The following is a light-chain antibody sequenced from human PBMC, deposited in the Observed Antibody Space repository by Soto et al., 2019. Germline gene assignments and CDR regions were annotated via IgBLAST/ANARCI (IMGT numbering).Light chain of an antibody. Sequence: DLQLTQSASTLSASTGDSVTITCQSSQRLXSWLAWYQQKPGKSPKLLXDKAASLERGGPSRLSGSGSGTEFTLTISSLQPEDLATYYFQQYNSYTSTFGQGTRLEI. CDR2: KAA. V-gene: IGKV1-5*03. CDR3: QQYNSYTST. J-gene: IGKJ5*01. CDR1: QRLXSW.